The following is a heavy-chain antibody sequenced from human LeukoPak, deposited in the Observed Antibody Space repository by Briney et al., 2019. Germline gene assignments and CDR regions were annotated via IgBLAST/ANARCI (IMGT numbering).Heavy chain of an antibody. CDR2: ISGSGGST. CDR3: AKGVDYYGSGSLFDY. V-gene: IGHV3-23*01. D-gene: IGHD3-10*01. J-gene: IGHJ4*02. Sequence: GGSLRLSCAASGFTFSSYAMSWVRQAPGKGLEWVSAISGSGGSTYYADSVKGRFAISRDNSKNTLYLQMNSLRAEDTAVYYCAKGVDYYGSGSLFDYWGQGTLVTVSS. CDR1: GFTFSSYA.